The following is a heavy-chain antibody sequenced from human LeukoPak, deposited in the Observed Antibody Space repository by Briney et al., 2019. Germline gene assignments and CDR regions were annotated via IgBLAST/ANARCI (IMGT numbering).Heavy chain of an antibody. CDR3: SRGRGCSSTFCYPDY. V-gene: IGHV3-21*01. Sequence: GGSLRLFCAGSDFIFRSYSMNWVRQAPGKGLEWVSSVSPSSNYVYYADSVKGRFSISRDNAKNSLYLQMNSLRAEDTAVYYCSRGRGCSSTFCYPDYWGQGTMVTVSS. J-gene: IGHJ4*02. CDR2: VSPSSNYV. D-gene: IGHD2-2*01. CDR1: DFIFRSYS.